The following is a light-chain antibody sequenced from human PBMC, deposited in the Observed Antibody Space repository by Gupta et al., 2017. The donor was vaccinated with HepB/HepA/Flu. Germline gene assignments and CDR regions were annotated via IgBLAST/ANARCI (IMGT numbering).Light chain of an antibody. CDR1: HPVFYSPDNKDY. V-gene: IGKV4-1*01. CDR2: GAS. CDR3: HQHYSSPFT. Sequence: DIGMTQSPDCLTVSLGERVTINCKSSHPVFYSPDNKDYLGWYQSKPGQPPKLLIYGASIRESGVPDRFSGSGYGTDFTLTISNLQAEDVAVYYCHQHYSSPFTFGGGTKVEIK. J-gene: IGKJ4*01.